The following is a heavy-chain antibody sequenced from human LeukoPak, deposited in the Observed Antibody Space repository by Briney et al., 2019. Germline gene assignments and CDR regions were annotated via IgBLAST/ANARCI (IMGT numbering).Heavy chain of an antibody. J-gene: IGHJ4*02. CDR1: GFTFSTYS. CDR2: ISSSSTYI. V-gene: IGHV3-21*06. CDR3: GTWTTVASYFDY. D-gene: IGHD4-17*01. Sequence: GGSLRLSCAASGFTFSTYSMNWVRQAPGKGLEWVSSISSSSTYIYYADSVKGRFTISRDNAKDSLYLQMNSLRAEDTAVYYCGTWTTVASYFDYWGQGTLVTVSS.